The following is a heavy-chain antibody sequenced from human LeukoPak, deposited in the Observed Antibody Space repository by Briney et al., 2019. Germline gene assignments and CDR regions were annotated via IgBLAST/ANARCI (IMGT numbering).Heavy chain of an antibody. D-gene: IGHD3-10*01. CDR1: GFTFSSYA. Sequence: GGSLRLSCAASGFTFSSYAMHWVRQAPGKGLEWVAVISYDGSNKYYADSVKGRFTISRDNSKNTLYLQMNSLRAEDTAVYYCARDRYYGSGSPVNWFDPWGQGTLVTVSS. V-gene: IGHV3-30*04. J-gene: IGHJ5*02. CDR2: ISYDGSNK. CDR3: ARDRYYGSGSPVNWFDP.